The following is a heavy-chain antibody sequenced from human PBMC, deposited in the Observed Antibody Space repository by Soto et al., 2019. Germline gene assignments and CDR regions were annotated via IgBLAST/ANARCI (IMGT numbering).Heavy chain of an antibody. CDR1: GDTFNFYS. CDR2: VNPILSLS. D-gene: IGHD3-10*01. Sequence: QVQLVQSGAEVKRPASSVKVSCKASGDTFNFYSINWVRQAPGLGLEWLGRVNPILSLSNYAQRFQGRVTMTADKSTSTAYMILNSLKSEDTAIYYCATSYGSGYRAFDYWGQGALVTVSS. J-gene: IGHJ4*02. CDR3: ATSYGSGYRAFDY. V-gene: IGHV1-69*02.